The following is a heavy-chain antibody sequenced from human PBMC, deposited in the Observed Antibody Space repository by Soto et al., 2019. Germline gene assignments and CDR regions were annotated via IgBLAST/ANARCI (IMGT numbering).Heavy chain of an antibody. CDR2: IYWNDDK. Sequence: SGPTLVNPTQTLTLTCTFSGFSLSTSGVGVGWIRQPPGKALEWLALIYWNDDKRYSPSLKSRLTITKDTSKNQVVLTMTNMDPVDTATYYCAHRAIRGAPVGNPVAEDAFDIWGQGTMVTVSS. CDR3: AHRAIRGAPVGNPVAEDAFDI. V-gene: IGHV2-5*01. CDR1: GFSLSTSGVG. J-gene: IGHJ3*02. D-gene: IGHD2-15*01.